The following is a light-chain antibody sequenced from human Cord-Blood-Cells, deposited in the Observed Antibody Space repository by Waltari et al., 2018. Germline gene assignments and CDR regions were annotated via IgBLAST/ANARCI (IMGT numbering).Light chain of an antibody. CDR2: DAS. V-gene: IGKV3-11*01. CDR3: QQRSSWPGT. J-gene: IGKJ1*01. Sequence: EIVLTQSPATLSLSPGERATISCRASQSVSSYLAWYQQKPGQAPRLLIYDASNRATGIPARFSGSGSGTDFTLTISSLEPEDFAVYYCQQRSSWPGTFGQGTKVEIK. CDR1: QSVSSY.